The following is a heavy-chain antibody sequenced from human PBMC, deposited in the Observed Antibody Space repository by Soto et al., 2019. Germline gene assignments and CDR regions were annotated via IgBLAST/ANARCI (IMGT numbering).Heavy chain of an antibody. J-gene: IGHJ4*02. CDR1: GVSITSYY. Sequence: PSETLSLTCTVSGVSITSYYWSWIRQSPVKGLEWIGYIYYSGITDYNPSLKSRVTISVDTSKNQFSLNLSSVAAADTAVYYCARAYCGGGRCYYSLFDFWGQGTVVTVSS. D-gene: IGHD2-15*01. CDR2: IYYSGIT. V-gene: IGHV4-59*01. CDR3: ARAYCGGGRCYYSLFDF.